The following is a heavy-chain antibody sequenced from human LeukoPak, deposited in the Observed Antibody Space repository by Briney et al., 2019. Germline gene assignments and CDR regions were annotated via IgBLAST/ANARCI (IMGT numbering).Heavy chain of an antibody. CDR2: IKSKTDGGTT. Sequence: GGSLRLSCAASGFTFNNAWMNWVRQAPGKGLEWVGRIKSKTDGGTTDYAAPVKGRFTISRDDSKNTLYLQMNSLKTEDTAVYYCSTTYYYDSSEGYWGQGTLVTVSS. CDR3: STTYYYDSSEGY. D-gene: IGHD3-22*01. J-gene: IGHJ4*02. V-gene: IGHV3-15*07. CDR1: GFTFNNAW.